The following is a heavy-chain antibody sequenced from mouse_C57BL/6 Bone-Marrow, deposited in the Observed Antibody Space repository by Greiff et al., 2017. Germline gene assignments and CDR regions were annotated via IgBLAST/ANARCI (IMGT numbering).Heavy chain of an antibody. CDR2: IRSKSNNYAT. CDR3: VRHISSSPYYYAMDH. V-gene: IGHV10-1*01. D-gene: IGHD1-1*01. CDR1: GFSFNTYA. J-gene: IGHJ4*01. Sequence: EVQLVESGGGLVQPKGSLKLSCAASGFSFNTYAMNWVRQAPGKGLEWVARIRSKSNNYATYYADSVKDRFTISRDDSESMLYLQMNNLKTEDTAIYYCVRHISSSPYYYAMDHWGQGTSVTVSS.